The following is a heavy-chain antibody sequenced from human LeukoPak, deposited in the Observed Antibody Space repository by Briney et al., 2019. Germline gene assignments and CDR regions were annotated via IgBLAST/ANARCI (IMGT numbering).Heavy chain of an antibody. CDR1: GGSISSGGYY. V-gene: IGHV4-31*03. CDR3: ARVSYYAYPYFDY. D-gene: IGHD3-22*01. J-gene: IGHJ4*02. Sequence: SETLSLTCTVSGGSISSGGYYWSWIRQHPGKGLEWIGYIYYSGSTYYNPSLKSRVTISVDTSKNQFSLKLSSVTAADTAVYYCARVSYYAYPYFDYWGQGTLVTVSS. CDR2: IYYSGST.